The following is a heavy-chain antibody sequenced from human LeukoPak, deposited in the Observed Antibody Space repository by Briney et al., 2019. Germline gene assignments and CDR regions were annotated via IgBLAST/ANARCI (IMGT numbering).Heavy chain of an antibody. D-gene: IGHD3-10*01. CDR2: ISAYNGNT. V-gene: IGHV1-18*01. Sequence: VSVKVSCKASGYTVTSYCISWVRQAPGQGLEWMGWISAYNGNTNDAQKLQGRVTMTTDTSTSTAYMELRSLRSDDTAVYYCARLVGYGSGSYYSSRIRNYFDYWGQGTLVTVSS. CDR1: GYTVTSYC. J-gene: IGHJ4*02. CDR3: ARLVGYGSGSYYSSRIRNYFDY.